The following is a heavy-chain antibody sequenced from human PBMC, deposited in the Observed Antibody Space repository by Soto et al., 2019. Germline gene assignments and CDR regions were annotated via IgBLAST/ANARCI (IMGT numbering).Heavy chain of an antibody. D-gene: IGHD3-16*01. CDR2: MNPGSGDT. Sequence: ASVKVSCKASGYSFTNNDVSWGRQATGQGLEWMGWMNPGSGDTGYAQKFQGRVTMTREFSIATAYMELSSLRSYDTAIYYCGRTATFGSLHWFDPWGQGSLVTVSS. CDR3: GRTATFGSLHWFDP. CDR1: GYSFTNND. V-gene: IGHV1-8*01. J-gene: IGHJ5*02.